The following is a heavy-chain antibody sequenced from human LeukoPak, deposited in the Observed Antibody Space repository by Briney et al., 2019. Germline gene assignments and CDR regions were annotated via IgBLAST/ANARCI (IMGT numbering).Heavy chain of an antibody. V-gene: IGHV4-61*02. Sequence: SQTLSLTCTVSGGSISSGSYYWSWIRQPAGKGLEWIGRIYTSRSTNYNPSLKSRVTISVDTSKNQFSLKLSSVTAADTAVYYCASSEMATIWYFDLWGRGTLVTVSS. D-gene: IGHD5-24*01. CDR2: IYTSRST. CDR1: GGSISSGSYY. CDR3: ASSEMATIWYFDL. J-gene: IGHJ2*01.